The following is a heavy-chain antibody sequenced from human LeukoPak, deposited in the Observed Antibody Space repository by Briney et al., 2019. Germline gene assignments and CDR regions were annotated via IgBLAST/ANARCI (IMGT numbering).Heavy chain of an antibody. CDR1: GFTFSSYA. CDR3: AKHRRSSLVTTYFDA. J-gene: IGHJ4*02. D-gene: IGHD2-21*02. V-gene: IGHV3-23*01. Sequence: GGSLRLSCAASGFTFSSYAMHWARQAPGKGLEWVSSINSRGDDTDYADSVKGRFTISRDNSKYTLYLQLNSLRLNDTAIFYCAKHRRSSLVTTYFDAWGQGILVAVSS. CDR2: INSRGDDT.